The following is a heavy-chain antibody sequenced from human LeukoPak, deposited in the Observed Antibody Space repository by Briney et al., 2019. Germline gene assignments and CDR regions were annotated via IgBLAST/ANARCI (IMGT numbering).Heavy chain of an antibody. Sequence: EASVKVSCKASGYTFTGNHLLWVRQAPGQGLEWMGWINPNNGGTSFAQNFQGRVTLTRDTSISTAYMELSTLRSDDTAVYYCARGAGPKAFDVWGQGTMVTVST. J-gene: IGHJ3*01. CDR3: ARGAGPKAFDV. CDR2: INPNNGGT. V-gene: IGHV1-2*02. CDR1: GYTFTGNH.